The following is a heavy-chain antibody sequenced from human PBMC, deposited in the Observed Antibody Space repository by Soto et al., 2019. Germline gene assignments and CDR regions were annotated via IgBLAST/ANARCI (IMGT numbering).Heavy chain of an antibody. CDR2: INPNSGGT. Sequence: ASEKVSCKASGYTFSGYDMYWVRQAPGQGLEWMGWINPNSGGTNYAQKFQGWVTMTRDTSINTAYMELSRLRSDDTAVYYCARVHCSGGSCYSGDAFDIRGQGTMVTVSS. D-gene: IGHD2-15*01. V-gene: IGHV1-2*04. J-gene: IGHJ3*02. CDR3: ARVHCSGGSCYSGDAFDI. CDR1: GYTFSGYD.